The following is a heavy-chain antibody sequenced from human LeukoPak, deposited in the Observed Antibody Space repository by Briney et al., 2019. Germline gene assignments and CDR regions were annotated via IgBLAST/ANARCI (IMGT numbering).Heavy chain of an antibody. Sequence: ASVKVSCKASGYIFSDYAKQWVRQAPGQGLEWMGWINAGNGKTKYSQKFQDRVTITRDTSASTAYLELSGLRFEDTAVYFCARARWTSTGTTYYLDYWGQGTLVTVSS. CDR3: ARARWTSTGTTYYLDY. D-gene: IGHD4-17*01. J-gene: IGHJ4*02. CDR2: INAGNGKT. V-gene: IGHV1-3*01. CDR1: GYIFSDYA.